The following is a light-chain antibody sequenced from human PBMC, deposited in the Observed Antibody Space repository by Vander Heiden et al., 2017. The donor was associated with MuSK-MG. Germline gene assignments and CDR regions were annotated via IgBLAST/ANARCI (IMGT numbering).Light chain of an antibody. Sequence: QAVLTQPSSLSASPGASASLTCTFRSGLNVGTYRIYWYQQKPGSPPQYRLRYKSDSDKQQGSGVPSRFSGSKDASANAGILLISGLQSEDEADYYCMIWHSSAWVFGGGTKLTVL. CDR3: MIWHSSAWV. CDR2: YKSDSDK. J-gene: IGLJ3*02. CDR1: SGLNVGTYR. V-gene: IGLV5-45*02.